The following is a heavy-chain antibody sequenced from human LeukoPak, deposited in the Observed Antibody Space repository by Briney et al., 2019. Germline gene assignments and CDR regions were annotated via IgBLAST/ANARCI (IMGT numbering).Heavy chain of an antibody. CDR3: ARGGLVVVVAATPSTTPGLLHWLDP. D-gene: IGHD2-15*01. V-gene: IGHV1-2*02. CDR1: GYTFTGYY. J-gene: IGHJ5*02. CDR2: INPNSGGT. Sequence: ASVKVSCKASGYTFTGYYMHWVRQAPGQGLEWMGWINPNSGGTNYAQKVLGRVTMTTDTSTSTAYMELRSLRSDDTAVYYCARGGLVVVVAATPSTTPGLLHWLDPWGQGTLVSVSS.